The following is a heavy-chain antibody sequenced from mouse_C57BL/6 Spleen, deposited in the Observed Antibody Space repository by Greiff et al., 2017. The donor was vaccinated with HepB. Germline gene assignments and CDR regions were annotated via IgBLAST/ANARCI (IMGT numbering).Heavy chain of an antibody. Sequence: QVQLQQSGAELVKPGASVKISCKASGYAFSSYWMNWVKQRPGKGLEWIGQIYPGDGDTNYNGKFKGKATLTADKSSSTAYMQLSSLTSEDSAVYFCARSEGNYEYYFDYWGQGTTLTVSS. CDR2: IYPGDGDT. CDR1: GYAFSSYW. D-gene: IGHD2-1*01. J-gene: IGHJ2*01. V-gene: IGHV1-80*01. CDR3: ARSEGNYEYYFDY.